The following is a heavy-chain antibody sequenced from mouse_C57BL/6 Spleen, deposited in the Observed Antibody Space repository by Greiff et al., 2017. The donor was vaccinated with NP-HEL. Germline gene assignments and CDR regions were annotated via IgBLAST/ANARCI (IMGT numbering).Heavy chain of an antibody. CDR2: IYPGSGNT. J-gene: IGHJ4*01. CDR3: ARDDGYSLYYYAMDY. CDR1: GYTFTDYY. Sequence: QLKQSGAELVRPGASVKLSCKASGYTFTDYYINWVKQRPGQGLEWIARIYPGSGNTYYNEKFKGKATLTAEKSSSTAYMQLSSLTSEDSAVYFCARDDGYSLYYYAMDYWGQGTSVTVSS. D-gene: IGHD2-3*01. V-gene: IGHV1-76*01.